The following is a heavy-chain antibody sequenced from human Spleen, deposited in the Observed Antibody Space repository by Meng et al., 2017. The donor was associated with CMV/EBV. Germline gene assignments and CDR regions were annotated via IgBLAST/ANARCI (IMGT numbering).Heavy chain of an antibody. CDR1: FTSYG. CDR3: ARVYYYDSSAYHLNWFDP. D-gene: IGHD3-22*01. Sequence: FTSYGITWVRQAPGQGLEWMGWISPYNAYAKYAQKIQGRVTMTTDTSTSTAYMELRSLRSDDTAVYYCARVYYYDSSAYHLNWFDPWGQGTLVTVSS. CDR2: ISPYNAYA. V-gene: IGHV1-18*01. J-gene: IGHJ5*02.